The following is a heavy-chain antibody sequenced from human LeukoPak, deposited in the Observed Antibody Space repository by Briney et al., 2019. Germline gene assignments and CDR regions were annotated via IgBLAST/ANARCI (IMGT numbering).Heavy chain of an antibody. V-gene: IGHV4-34*01. J-gene: IGHJ4*02. Sequence: SETLSLTCAVYGGSFSGYYWSWIRQPPGKGLEWIGEINHSGSTNYNPSLKSRVTISVDTSKNQFSLKLSSVTAADTAVYYCAVQVWGYRSSTSCTRFSDYWGQGTLVTVSS. CDR3: AVQVWGYRSSTSCTRFSDY. CDR1: GGSFSGYY. CDR2: INHSGST. D-gene: IGHD2-2*01.